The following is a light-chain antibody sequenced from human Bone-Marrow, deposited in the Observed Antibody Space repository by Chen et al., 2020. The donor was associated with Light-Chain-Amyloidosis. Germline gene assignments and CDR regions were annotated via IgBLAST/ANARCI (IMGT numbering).Light chain of an antibody. V-gene: IGLV3-25*03. CDR3: QSADSSGTYEVI. Sequence: SYELTQPPSVSLSPGQTARITCSGDDLPTQYAYWYQQKPGQAPVLVIHRDTERPSGISERFSGYSSGTTATLTISGVQAEDEADYHCQSADSSGTYEVIFGGGTKLTVL. CDR1: DLPTQY. CDR2: RDT. J-gene: IGLJ2*01.